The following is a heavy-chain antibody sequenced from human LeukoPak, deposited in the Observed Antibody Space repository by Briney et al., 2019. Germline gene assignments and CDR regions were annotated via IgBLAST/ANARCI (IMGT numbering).Heavy chain of an antibody. CDR2: ISAYNGNT. Sequence: ASVKVSCKASGYTFTTYDINWVRQAPGQGLEWMGWISAYNGNTNYAQKLQGRVTMTTDTSTSTAYMELRSLRSDDTAVYYCARTGYCSGGSCGRDWFDPWGQGTLVTVSS. J-gene: IGHJ5*02. CDR1: GYTFTTYD. V-gene: IGHV1-18*01. CDR3: ARTGYCSGGSCGRDWFDP. D-gene: IGHD2-15*01.